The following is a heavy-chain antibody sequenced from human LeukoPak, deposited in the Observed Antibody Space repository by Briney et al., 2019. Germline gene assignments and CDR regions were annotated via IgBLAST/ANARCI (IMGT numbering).Heavy chain of an antibody. CDR1: GGTFSSYA. CDR2: IIPILGIA. Sequence: SVKVSCKASGGTFSSYAISWVRQAPGQGLEWMGRIIPILGIANYAQKFQGRVTITADKSTSTAYMELSSLRSEDTAVYYCARGEWITTVRGDPIYYYYGMDVWGQGTTVTVSS. D-gene: IGHD3-10*01. CDR3: ARGEWITTVRGDPIYYYYGMDV. J-gene: IGHJ6*02. V-gene: IGHV1-69*04.